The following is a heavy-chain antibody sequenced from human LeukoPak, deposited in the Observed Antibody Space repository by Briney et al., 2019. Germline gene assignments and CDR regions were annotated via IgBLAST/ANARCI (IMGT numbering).Heavy chain of an antibody. CDR2: IYTSGST. Sequence: SETLSLTCAVYGGSFSGYYWSWIRQPAGKGLEWIGRIYTSGSTNYNPSLKSRVTMSVDTSKNQFSLKLSSVTAADTAVYYCARDGSGMRPFDYWGQGTLVTVSS. J-gene: IGHJ4*02. CDR3: ARDGSGMRPFDY. CDR1: GGSFSGYY. V-gene: IGHV4-4*07. D-gene: IGHD3-10*01.